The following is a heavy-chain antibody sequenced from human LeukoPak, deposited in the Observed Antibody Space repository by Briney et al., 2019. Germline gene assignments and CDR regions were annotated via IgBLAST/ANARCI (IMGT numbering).Heavy chain of an antibody. CDR3: ARGGQWLVQYYFDY. Sequence: SVKVSCKASGGAFSSYAISWVRQAPGQGLEWMGGIIPIFGTANYAQKFQGRVTITADESTSTAYMELSSLRSEDTAVYYCARGGQWLVQYYFDYWGQGTLVTVSS. J-gene: IGHJ4*02. D-gene: IGHD6-19*01. CDR1: GGAFSSYA. V-gene: IGHV1-69*13. CDR2: IIPIFGTA.